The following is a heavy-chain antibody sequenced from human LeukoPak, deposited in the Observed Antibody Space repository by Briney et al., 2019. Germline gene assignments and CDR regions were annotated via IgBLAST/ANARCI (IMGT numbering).Heavy chain of an antibody. J-gene: IGHJ4*02. CDR1: GGSISSYY. V-gene: IGHV4-59*12. Sequence: KPSETLSLTCTVSGGSISSYYWSWIRQPPGEGLEWIGYIYYSGGTIYNPSLKSRVTISVDTSKNQFSLKLSSVTAADTAVYCCARVGSSWFFDYWGQGTLVTVSS. D-gene: IGHD6-13*01. CDR2: IYYSGGT. CDR3: ARVGSSWFFDY.